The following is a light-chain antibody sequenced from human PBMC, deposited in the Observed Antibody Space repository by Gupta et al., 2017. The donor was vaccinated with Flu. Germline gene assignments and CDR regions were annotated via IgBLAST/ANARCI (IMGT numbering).Light chain of an antibody. CDR1: QSLLHSNGYNY. CDR3: MQDLHPYS. J-gene: IGKJ2*03. Sequence: DIVMTQSPLSLPVTPGEPASISCRSSQSLLHSNGYNYLDWYLQKPGQSPQLLIYLGSNRASGVPDRFSGSGSGTDFTLKISRVEAEDVGVYYCMQDLHPYSFGQGTKLEIK. CDR2: LGS. V-gene: IGKV2-28*01.